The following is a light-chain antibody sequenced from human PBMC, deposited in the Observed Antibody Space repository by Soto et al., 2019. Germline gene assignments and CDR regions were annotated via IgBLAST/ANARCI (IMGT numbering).Light chain of an antibody. CDR3: QHYNSYSEA. V-gene: IGKV1-5*03. CDR2: NAS. J-gene: IGKJ1*01. CDR1: QTISSW. Sequence: DIQMTQSPSTLSGSVGDRVTITCRASQTISSWLAWYQQKPGKAPKLLIYNASTLKSGVPSRFSGSGSGTEFTLTISSLQPDDFATYYCQHYNSYSEAFGQGTKVDLK.